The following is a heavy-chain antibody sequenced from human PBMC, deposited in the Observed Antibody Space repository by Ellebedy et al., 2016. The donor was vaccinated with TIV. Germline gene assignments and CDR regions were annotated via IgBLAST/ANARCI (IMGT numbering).Heavy chain of an antibody. CDR3: AFNIRRGDGLN. Sequence: GGSLRLSXTASGYTFSDYYMAWVRQAPGKGLEWVSYISPSSGTISYADSVKGRFTISRDNAKNSVYLQMNSLRADDTAVYYCAFNIRRGDGLNWGQGTLVSVSS. CDR1: GYTFSDYY. D-gene: IGHD2-21*02. J-gene: IGHJ4*02. V-gene: IGHV3-11*01. CDR2: ISPSSGTI.